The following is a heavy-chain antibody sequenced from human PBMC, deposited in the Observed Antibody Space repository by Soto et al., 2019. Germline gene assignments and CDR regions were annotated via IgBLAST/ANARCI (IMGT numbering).Heavy chain of an antibody. CDR1: GGSFSGYY. CDR3: ARRAVHSSGLTAY. V-gene: IGHV4-34*01. J-gene: IGHJ4*02. Sequence: SETLSLTCAVYGGSFSGYYWSWIRQPPGKGLEWIGEINHSGSTNYNPSLKSRVTISVDTSKNQFSLKLSSVTAADTAVYYCARRAVHSSGLTAYWGRGTLVTVSS. CDR2: INHSGST. D-gene: IGHD6-19*01.